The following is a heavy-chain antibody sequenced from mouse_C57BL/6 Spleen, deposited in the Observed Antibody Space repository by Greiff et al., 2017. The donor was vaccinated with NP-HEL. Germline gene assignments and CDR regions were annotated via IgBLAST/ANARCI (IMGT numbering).Heavy chain of an antibody. D-gene: IGHD2-5*01. CDR1: GYSITSGYY. Sequence: LKESGPGLVKPSQSLSLTCSVTGYSITSGYYWNWIRQFPGNKLEWMGYISYDGSNNYNPSLKNRISITRDTSKNQFFLKLNSVTTEDTATYYCARVSNWVYFDYWGQGTTLTVSS. CDR3: ARVSNWVYFDY. CDR2: ISYDGSN. V-gene: IGHV3-6*01. J-gene: IGHJ2*01.